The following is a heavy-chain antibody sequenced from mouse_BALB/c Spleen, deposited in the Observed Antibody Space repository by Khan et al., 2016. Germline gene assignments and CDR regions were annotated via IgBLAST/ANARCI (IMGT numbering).Heavy chain of an antibody. J-gene: IGHJ3*01. CDR1: GYSITSDYA. CDR2: ISYRGNT. D-gene: IGHD2-4*01. V-gene: IGHV3-2*02. Sequence: EVQLQESGPGLVKPSQSLSLTCTVTGYSITSDYAWNWIRQFPGNKLEWMGYISYRGNTSYNPFLKSRFSITRDTSKNQFFLQLNSVTTEDTATYYCARLMITGWFAYWGQGTLVTVSA. CDR3: ARLMITGWFAY.